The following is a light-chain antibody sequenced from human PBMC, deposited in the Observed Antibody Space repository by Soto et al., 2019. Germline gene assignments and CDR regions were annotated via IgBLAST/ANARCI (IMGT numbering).Light chain of an antibody. CDR1: SSDVGGYSF. CDR3: CSYAGSYTYV. CDR2: DVT. Sequence: QSALTQPRSVSGSPGQSITISCTGTSSDVGGYSFVSWYQQHPGKAPKLMIDDVTKRPSGVPDRFSGSKSGNTASLTISGLQAEDEADYYCCSYAGSYTYVFGTGTKLTVL. J-gene: IGLJ1*01. V-gene: IGLV2-11*01.